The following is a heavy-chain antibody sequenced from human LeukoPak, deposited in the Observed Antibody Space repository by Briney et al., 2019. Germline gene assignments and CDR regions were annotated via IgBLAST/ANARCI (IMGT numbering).Heavy chain of an antibody. Sequence: GVLRLSCAASGFTFSSFNMSWVRQAPGKGLEWVSSISSTSTYIYDADSVKGRFTISRDNAKNSLYLRMNSLRAEDTAVYYCARVSYSSGWFFDYWGQGTLVTVSS. V-gene: IGHV3-21*01. D-gene: IGHD6-19*01. J-gene: IGHJ4*02. CDR1: GFTFSSFN. CDR2: ISSTSTYI. CDR3: ARVSYSSGWFFDY.